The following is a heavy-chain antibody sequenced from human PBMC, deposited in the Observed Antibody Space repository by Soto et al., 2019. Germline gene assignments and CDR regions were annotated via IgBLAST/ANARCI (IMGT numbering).Heavy chain of an antibody. D-gene: IGHD5-12*01. CDR1: GVTFSSYT. J-gene: IGHJ3*01. Sequence: QVQLVQSGAEVRKPGSSVKVSCKASGVTFSSYTISWVRQAPGQGLEWMGRIIPVLGVANYAPKFQGRLTIIADEPTSTVYMDLSSLTSAAPAMYSARWLINRDSDVFDFWGQGTLITVSS. V-gene: IGHV1-69*02. CDR3: ARWLINRDSDVFDF. CDR2: IIPVLGVA.